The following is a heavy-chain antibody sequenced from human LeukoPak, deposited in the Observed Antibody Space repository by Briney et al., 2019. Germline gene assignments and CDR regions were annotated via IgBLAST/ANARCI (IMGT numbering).Heavy chain of an antibody. CDR1: GYRFTGYY. Sequence: ASVKVSCKASGYRFTGYYIHWVRQAPGQGLEWMGWINPHSGGTKFAQKFQGRVTMTRDASISTAYMELSRLRSDDTAVYYCARENRGGTSISSHIYYFDYWGQGTLVTVSS. CDR3: ARENRGGTSISSHIYYFDY. CDR2: INPHSGGT. D-gene: IGHD1-14*01. J-gene: IGHJ4*02. V-gene: IGHV1-2*02.